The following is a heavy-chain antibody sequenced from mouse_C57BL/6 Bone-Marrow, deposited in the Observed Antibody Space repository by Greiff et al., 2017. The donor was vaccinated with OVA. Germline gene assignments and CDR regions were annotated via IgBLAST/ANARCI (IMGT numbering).Heavy chain of an antibody. CDR1: GYTFTSYW. Sequence: QVQLQQPGAELVKPGASVKLSCKASGYTFTSYWMHWVKQRPGQGLEWIGMIHPNSGSTNYNEKFKSKATLTVDKSSSTAYMQLSSLTSEDSAVYYCAREGFYYGSSYTWYFDVWGTGTTVTVSS. J-gene: IGHJ1*03. V-gene: IGHV1-64*01. D-gene: IGHD1-1*01. CDR2: IHPNSGST. CDR3: AREGFYYGSSYTWYFDV.